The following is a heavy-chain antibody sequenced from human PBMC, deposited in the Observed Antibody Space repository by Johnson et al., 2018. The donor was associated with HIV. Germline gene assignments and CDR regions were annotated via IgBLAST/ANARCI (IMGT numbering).Heavy chain of an antibody. D-gene: IGHD2-15*01. J-gene: IGHJ3*02. CDR3: ANEAYLRCGMCYGFGAFDI. V-gene: IGHV3-66*01. CDR2: IFSGGST. CDR1: GFTFSDYH. Sequence: VQLVESGGGLVKPGGSLRLSCAASGFTFSDYHMSWIRQAPGKGLEWVSVIFSGGSTYYADSVKGRFTISRDNSKNTVYQQLNSLRAEETAVFYCANEAYLRCGMCYGFGAFDIWGQGTMVTVSS.